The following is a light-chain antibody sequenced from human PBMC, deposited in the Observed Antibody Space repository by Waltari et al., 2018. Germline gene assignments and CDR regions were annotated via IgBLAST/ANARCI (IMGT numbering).Light chain of an antibody. V-gene: IGLV1-51*02. CDR2: EDN. J-gene: IGLJ2*01. CDR3: GTWDSSLSAGI. CDR1: SSNIGSYY. Sequence: QSVLTQPPSVSAAPGQKVTISCSGSSSNIGSYYVSWYQQLPGTAPKLLIFEDNERPSGIPGRFAGPRSGTSATLGITGLQTGDEADYYCGTWDSSLSAGIFGGGTKLTAL.